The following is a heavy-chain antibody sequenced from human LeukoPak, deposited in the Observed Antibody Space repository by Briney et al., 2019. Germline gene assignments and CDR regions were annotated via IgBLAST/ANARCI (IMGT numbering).Heavy chain of an antibody. D-gene: IGHD3-16*01. J-gene: IGHJ6*03. CDR1: GFTYSSYW. Sequence: GGSLRLSCAASGFTYSSYWRNWVRQAPGRGLEWVANIKKDGSEKYYVDSVKGRFTISRDNAKNSLYLQMNSLRAEDTAVYYCARDWGMDVWGKGTTVTVSS. CDR3: ARDWGMDV. V-gene: IGHV3-7*01. CDR2: IKKDGSEK.